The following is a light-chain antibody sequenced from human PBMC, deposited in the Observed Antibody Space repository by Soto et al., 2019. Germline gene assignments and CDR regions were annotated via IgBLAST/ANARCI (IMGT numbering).Light chain of an antibody. J-gene: IGKJ5*01. V-gene: IGKV3-20*01. CDR3: QQYGSSGTV. CDR2: GVS. Sequence: EIVLTQSPGTLSLSPGERATLSCRASQSVTSNYLGWYQQKPGQAPRLLIYGVSTRATGIPDRFRGSGSGTDFTLTISRLEPEDFAVYYCQQYGSSGTVFGQGTRLEIK. CDR1: QSVTSNY.